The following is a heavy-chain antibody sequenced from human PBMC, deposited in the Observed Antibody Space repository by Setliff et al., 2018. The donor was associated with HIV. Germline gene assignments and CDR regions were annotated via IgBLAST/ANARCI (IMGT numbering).Heavy chain of an antibody. CDR2: IYPGDSDT. CDR1: GYSFTSYW. CDR3: ARHPIHTYGYGAFDF. Sequence: PGESLKISCKGSGYSFTSYWIGWVRQMPGKGLEWMGIIYPGDSDTRYSPSFQGQVTISADKSISTAYLQWSSLKASDTAMYYCARHPIHTYGYGAFDFWGRGTLVTVSS. V-gene: IGHV5-51*01. J-gene: IGHJ4*02. D-gene: IGHD5-18*01.